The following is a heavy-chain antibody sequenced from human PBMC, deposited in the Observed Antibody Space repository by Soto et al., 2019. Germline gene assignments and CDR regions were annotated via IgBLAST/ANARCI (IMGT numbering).Heavy chain of an antibody. CDR1: GFPLSTYG. V-gene: IGHV3-23*01. Sequence: PGGSLRLSCAASGFPLSTYGMTWVRQAPGKGLEWVSAITGTGGNTYYVDSVKGRFTSSRDNSKNMLYLQVNSLRVEDTAVYYCARIRGYWYGLDVWGQGTTVIVSS. CDR3: ARIRGYWYGLDV. J-gene: IGHJ6*02. CDR2: ITGTGGNT.